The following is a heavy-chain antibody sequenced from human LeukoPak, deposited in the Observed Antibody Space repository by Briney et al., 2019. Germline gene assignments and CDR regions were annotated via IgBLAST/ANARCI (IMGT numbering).Heavy chain of an antibody. J-gene: IGHJ6*02. V-gene: IGHV3-11*05. CDR3: ARGHYGLDV. CDR2: ISGSSSYT. CDR1: GLTFSNFA. Sequence: GSLRLSCAASGLTFSNFAMSWIRQAPGKGLEWVSYISGSSSYTDYADSVKGRFTISRDNAKNSLYLQMNSLRAEDAAVYYCARGHYGLDVWGQGTTVTVSS.